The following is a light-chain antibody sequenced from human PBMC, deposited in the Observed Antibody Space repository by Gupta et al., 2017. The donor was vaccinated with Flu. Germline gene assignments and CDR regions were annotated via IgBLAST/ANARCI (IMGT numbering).Light chain of an antibody. CDR3: QQSYGTPS. V-gene: IGKV1-39*01. CDR2: GAS. Sequence: DIQMSQSPSSLSVSVGDRVTFTCRASQTIGTYLNWYQQKVGKAPQLLISGASSLQGGVPPRFSGSGSETDFTLTISGLQLEDSATYYCQQSYGTPSFGQGTRVEIK. CDR1: QTIGTY. J-gene: IGKJ5*01.